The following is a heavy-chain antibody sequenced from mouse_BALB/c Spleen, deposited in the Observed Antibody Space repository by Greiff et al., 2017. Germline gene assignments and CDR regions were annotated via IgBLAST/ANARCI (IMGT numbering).Heavy chain of an antibody. V-gene: IGHV1-7*01. CDR2: INPSTGYT. J-gene: IGHJ4*01. Sequence: VQLQQPGAELSKPGASVKMSCKASGYTFTSYWMHWVKQRPGQGLEWIGYINPSTGYTEYNQKFKDKATLTADKSSSTAYMQLSSLTSEDSAVYYCARDGPYAMDYWGQGTSVTVSS. CDR1: GYTFTSYW. D-gene: IGHD2-3*01. CDR3: ARDGPYAMDY.